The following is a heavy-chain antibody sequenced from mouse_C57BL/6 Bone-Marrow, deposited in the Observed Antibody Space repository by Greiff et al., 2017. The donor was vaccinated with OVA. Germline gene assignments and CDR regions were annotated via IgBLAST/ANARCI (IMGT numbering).Heavy chain of an antibody. Sequence: QVQLQQPGAELVMPGASVKLSCKASGNTFTSYWMHWVKQRPGQGLEWIGEIDPSDSYTNYNQKFKGKSTLTVDKSSSTAYMQLSSLTSEDSAVYYCAREAYYYGSKAYWGQGTTLTVSS. D-gene: IGHD1-1*01. V-gene: IGHV1-69*01. CDR3: AREAYYYGSKAY. CDR2: IDPSDSYT. J-gene: IGHJ2*01. CDR1: GNTFTSYW.